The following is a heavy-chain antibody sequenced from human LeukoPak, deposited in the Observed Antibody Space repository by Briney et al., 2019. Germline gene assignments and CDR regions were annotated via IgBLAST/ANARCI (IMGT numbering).Heavy chain of an antibody. D-gene: IGHD6-19*01. J-gene: IGHJ4*02. Sequence: GGSLRLPCAASGFTFIDYDMHWVRQVIGKGLEWVSAIGIRGDTHYSGSVKGRFTISRENAESSLYLQMNSLRAEDTAVYYCARGGVQVSGIDEFDYWGQGTLVTVSS. V-gene: IGHV3-13*01. CDR1: GFTFIDYD. CDR2: IGIRGDT. CDR3: ARGGVQVSGIDEFDY.